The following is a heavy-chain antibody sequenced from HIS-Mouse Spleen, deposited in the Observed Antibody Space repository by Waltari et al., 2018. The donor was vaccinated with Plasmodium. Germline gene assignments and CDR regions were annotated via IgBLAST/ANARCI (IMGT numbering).Heavy chain of an antibody. CDR3: AKVAQGTRDAFDI. J-gene: IGHJ3*02. Sequence: QVQLVKSGGGVVQPGRSLRLSCAASGFTFSSYGMHWVRQAPGKGMGWVAVIWYDVSNKYYEDSVKGRFTIARDNSKNTLYLQMNSLRAEDTAVYYCAKVAQGTRDAFDIWGQGTMVTVSS. CDR1: GFTFSSYG. V-gene: IGHV3-33*06. D-gene: IGHD2-8*01. CDR2: IWYDVSNK.